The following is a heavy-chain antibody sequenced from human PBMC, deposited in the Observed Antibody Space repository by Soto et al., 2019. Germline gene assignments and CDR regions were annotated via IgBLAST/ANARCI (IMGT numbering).Heavy chain of an antibody. CDR1: GLTISNAW. J-gene: IGHJ6*02. Sequence: GGSMRLSCAASGLTISNAWMNWVRQAPGKGLEWVGRIKTNTEGGTTDYAAAVKGRFTVSRDDSKNTLYLQMNSLKTEDTAVYYCTTGSVEGVWGQGTTVTVSS. D-gene: IGHD2-15*01. V-gene: IGHV3-15*07. CDR2: IKTNTEGGTT. CDR3: TTGSVEGV.